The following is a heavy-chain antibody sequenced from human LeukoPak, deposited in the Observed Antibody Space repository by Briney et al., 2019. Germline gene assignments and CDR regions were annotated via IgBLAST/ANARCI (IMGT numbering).Heavy chain of an antibody. CDR2: ISYDGRNT. V-gene: IGHV3-30*18. CDR1: GFTFSSYG. Sequence: PGGSLRLSCAASGFTFSSYGMHWVRQAPGKGLEWVALISYDGRNTYFVDSVKGRFTISRDNSKNTLYLQMNSLRAEGTAMYYCAKDGFAHYDSSGYADYWGQGTLVTVSS. D-gene: IGHD3-22*01. CDR3: AKDGFAHYDSSGYADY. J-gene: IGHJ4*02.